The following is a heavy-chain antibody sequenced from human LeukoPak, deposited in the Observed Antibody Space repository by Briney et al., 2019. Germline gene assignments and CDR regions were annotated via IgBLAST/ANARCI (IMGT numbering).Heavy chain of an antibody. V-gene: IGHV3-7*01. CDR1: GFTFSSYW. CDR3: ARVYYYDSSGYYLGAFDI. D-gene: IGHD3-22*01. Sequence: GGSLRLSCETAGFTFSSYWMSWVRQAPGKGLEWVANIKQDGSEKYYVDSVKGRFTISRDNAKNSLYLQMNSLRAEDTAVYYCARVYYYDSSGYYLGAFDIWGQGTMVTVSS. J-gene: IGHJ3*02. CDR2: IKQDGSEK.